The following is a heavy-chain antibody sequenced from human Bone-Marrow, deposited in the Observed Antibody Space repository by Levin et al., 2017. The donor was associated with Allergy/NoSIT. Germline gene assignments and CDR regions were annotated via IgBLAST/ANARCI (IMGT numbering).Heavy chain of an antibody. CDR3: ARSFGYSGYEFDY. D-gene: IGHD5-12*01. J-gene: IGHJ4*02. CDR2: MNPNSGGT. CDR1: GFTFTNYD. V-gene: IGHV1-8*01. Sequence: GESLKISCKASGFTFTNYDINWVRQATGQGLEWMGWMNPNSGGTGYAQKFKGRVTMTRNTSTSTAYMELSRLRFDGAAVYYCARSFGYSGYEFDYWGQGTLVTVSS.